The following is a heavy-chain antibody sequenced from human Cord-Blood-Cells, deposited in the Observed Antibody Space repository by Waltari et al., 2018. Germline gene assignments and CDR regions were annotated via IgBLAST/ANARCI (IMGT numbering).Heavy chain of an antibody. V-gene: IGHV3-7*01. CDR3: ARWRGGGSYYFDY. CDR2: IKQDGSEK. J-gene: IGHJ4*02. D-gene: IGHD1-26*01. CDR1: GFTFSSYW. Sequence: AASGFTFSSYWMSWVRQAPGKGLEWVANIKQDGSEKYYVDSVKVLFTISRDNAKNSLYLQMNSLRAEDTAVYYCARWRGGGSYYFDYWGQGTLVTVSS.